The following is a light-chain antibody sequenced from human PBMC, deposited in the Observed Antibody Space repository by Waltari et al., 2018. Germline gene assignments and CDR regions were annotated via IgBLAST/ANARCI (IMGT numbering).Light chain of an antibody. J-gene: IGLJ1*01. Sequence: QSVLTQPPSASGTPGQTVTISCSGSSSNIGTNFVAWYRHLPGMAPTLLIYRNDRRPSGGPDRISGSKYGTSASLAITGLRSDDEGLYFCATWDDSLGGNVFGAGTEVSVL. CDR1: SSNIGTNF. CDR3: ATWDDSLGGNV. CDR2: RND. V-gene: IGLV1-47*01.